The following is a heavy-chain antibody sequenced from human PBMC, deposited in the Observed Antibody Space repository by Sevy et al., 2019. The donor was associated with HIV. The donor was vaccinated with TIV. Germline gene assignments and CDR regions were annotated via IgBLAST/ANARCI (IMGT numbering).Heavy chain of an antibody. J-gene: IGHJ2*01. D-gene: IGHD3-22*01. CDR1: GFTVSGNY. V-gene: IGHV3-66*01. CDR2: IFSGGNT. CDR3: ARAVEDYSDSSAWDWYFDL. Sequence: GGSLRLSCAASGFTVSGNYMSWVRQAPGKGLEWVSGIFSGGNTHFADSVKGRFTISRDNSKNMLSLQMNSLSAEETAVYYCARAVEDYSDSSAWDWYFDLWGRGTLVTVSS.